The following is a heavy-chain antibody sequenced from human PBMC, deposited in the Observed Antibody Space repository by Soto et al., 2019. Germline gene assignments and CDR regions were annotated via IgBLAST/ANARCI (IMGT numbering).Heavy chain of an antibody. J-gene: IGHJ1*01. D-gene: IGHD4-17*01. CDR2: INPNSGDT. CDR3: TRGPQQSGDYGEYFHH. CDR1: GYTFTGYY. Sequence: QVQLVQSGAEVKKPGASVAVSCKASGYTFTGYYLHWVRQAPGQGLEWMGWINPNSGDTDSAQKFQGRVTLTRDTSISTAYMKLSRLRSDDTAIYYCTRGPQQSGDYGEYFHHWGQGTLVTVSS. V-gene: IGHV1-2*02.